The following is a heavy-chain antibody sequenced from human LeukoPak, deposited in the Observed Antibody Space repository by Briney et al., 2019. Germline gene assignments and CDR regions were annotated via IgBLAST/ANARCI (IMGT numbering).Heavy chain of an antibody. CDR2: ISYDGSNK. CDR1: GFTFSSYA. Sequence: GGSLRLSCAASGFTFSSYAMHWVRQAPGKGLEWVAVISYDGSNKYYADSVKGRFTISRGNSKNTLYLQMNSLRAEDTAVYYCARGATHYYDSSGYYYGDYWGQGTLVTVSS. J-gene: IGHJ4*02. D-gene: IGHD3-22*01. V-gene: IGHV3-30*04. CDR3: ARGATHYYDSSGYYYGDY.